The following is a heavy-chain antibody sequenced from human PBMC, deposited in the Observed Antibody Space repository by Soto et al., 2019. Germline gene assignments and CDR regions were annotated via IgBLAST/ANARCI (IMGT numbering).Heavy chain of an antibody. Sequence: GGSLRLSCAASGFTFSSYAMSWARQAPGKGLEWVSAISGSGGSTYYADSVKGRFTISRDNSKNTLYLQMNSLRAEDTAVYYCAKALPSHITMVRGVITTGYYGMDVWGQGTTVTVSS. V-gene: IGHV3-23*01. CDR1: GFTFSSYA. D-gene: IGHD3-10*01. J-gene: IGHJ6*02. CDR2: ISGSGGST. CDR3: AKALPSHITMVRGVITTGYYGMDV.